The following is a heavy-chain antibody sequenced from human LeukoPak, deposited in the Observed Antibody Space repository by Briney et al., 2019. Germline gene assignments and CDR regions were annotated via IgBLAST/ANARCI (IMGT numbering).Heavy chain of an antibody. V-gene: IGHV4-61*02. D-gene: IGHD6-13*01. CDR2: IYTSGST. CDR3: ARSHSPYSSSWYGPLFDY. CDR1: GASISSGTYY. J-gene: IGHJ4*02. Sequence: SETLSLTCTVSGASISSGTYYWTWIRQPAGKGLEWIGRIYTSGSTNYNPSLKSRVTISVDTSKNQFSLKLSSVTAADTAVYYCARSHSPYSSSWYGPLFDYWGQGTLVTVSS.